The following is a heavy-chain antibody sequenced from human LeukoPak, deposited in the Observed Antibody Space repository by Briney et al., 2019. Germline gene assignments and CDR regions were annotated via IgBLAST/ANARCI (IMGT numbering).Heavy chain of an antibody. CDR1: GGSFSGYY. CDR2: INHSRST. CDR3: ARARGLLDY. J-gene: IGHJ4*02. Sequence: SETLSLNCAVYGGSFSGYYWSWMRQPPGKELEGGVKINHSRSTNSNPSLKSRVTIPVDTSKNQFSLKLSSVTAADTGVYYCARARGLLDYWGQGTLVTVSS. V-gene: IGHV4-34*01. D-gene: IGHD1-26*01.